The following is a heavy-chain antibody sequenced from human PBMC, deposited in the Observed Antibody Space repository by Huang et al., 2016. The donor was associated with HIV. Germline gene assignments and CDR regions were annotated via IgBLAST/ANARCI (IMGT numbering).Heavy chain of an antibody. CDR3: AAMVRGVISYFDY. D-gene: IGHD3-10*01. Sequence: QLQLQESGPGLVKPSETLSLTCTVSDGSISSSSYYWGWIRQPPGKGLGWIATFCDDGNTYYNPSLKSRVTISVDTSKNQFSLNLSSVTAADTAVYYCAAMVRGVISYFDYWGQGTLVTVSS. CDR2: FCDDGNT. CDR1: DGSISSSSYY. V-gene: IGHV4-39*01. J-gene: IGHJ4*02.